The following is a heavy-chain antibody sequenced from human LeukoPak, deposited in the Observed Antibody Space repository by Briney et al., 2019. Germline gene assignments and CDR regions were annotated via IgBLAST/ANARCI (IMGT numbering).Heavy chain of an antibody. J-gene: IGHJ3*02. Sequence: SETLSLTCTVSGYSIRRGYYWGWIRQPPGKGLEWVGSIYHSGSTYYNPSLKSRVTISVDTSKNQFSLKLSSVTAADTAVYYCSRSRFLEWLVHDAFDIWGQGTMVTVSS. CDR3: SRSRFLEWLVHDAFDI. CDR1: GYSIRRGYY. D-gene: IGHD3-3*01. CDR2: IYHSGST. V-gene: IGHV4-38-2*02.